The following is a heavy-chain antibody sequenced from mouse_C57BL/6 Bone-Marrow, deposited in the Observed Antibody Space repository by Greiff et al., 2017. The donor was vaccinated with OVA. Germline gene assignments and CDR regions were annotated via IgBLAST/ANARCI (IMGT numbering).Heavy chain of an antibody. CDR2: IDPENGDT. Sequence: EVQGVESGAELVRPGASVKLSCTASGFNIKDDYMHWVKQRPEQGLEWIGWIDPENGDTEYASKFQGKATITADTSSNTAYLQLSSLTSEDTAVYYCTTPNWEYFDYWGQGTTLTVSS. J-gene: IGHJ2*01. D-gene: IGHD4-1*01. CDR3: TTPNWEYFDY. V-gene: IGHV14-4*01. CDR1: GFNIKDDY.